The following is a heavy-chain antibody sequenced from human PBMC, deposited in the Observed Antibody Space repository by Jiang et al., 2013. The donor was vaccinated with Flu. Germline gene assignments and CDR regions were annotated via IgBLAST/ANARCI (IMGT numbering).Heavy chain of an antibody. CDR1: GGTFSTNG. Sequence: SGAEVKRPGSSVKVSCKTSGGTFSTNGISWVRQAPGQGLEWLGGIIPIFGTANYAQDFQDRVKISADEASSTAYLEMSSLGFDDTAVYYCASSNSIYDYAGWGSSYYYTLDVWGQGTTVTVSS. V-gene: IGHV1-69*01. J-gene: IGHJ6*02. D-gene: IGHD4-23*01. CDR3: ASSNSIYDYAGWGSSYYYTLDV. CDR2: IIPIFGTA.